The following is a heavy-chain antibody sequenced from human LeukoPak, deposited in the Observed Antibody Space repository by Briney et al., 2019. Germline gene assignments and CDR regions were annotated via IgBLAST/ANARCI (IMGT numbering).Heavy chain of an antibody. D-gene: IGHD1-26*01. CDR2: IYSGGST. CDR1: GFTFSSNY. CDR3: ARRRGGGSYYGYYFDY. V-gene: IGHV3-53*01. Sequence: PGGSLRLSCAASGFTFSSNYMSWVRQAPGKGLEWVSFIYSGGSTYYADSVKGRFTISRDNSKNTLYLQMNSLRAEDTALYYCARRRGGGSYYGYYFDYWGQGTLVTVSS. J-gene: IGHJ4*02.